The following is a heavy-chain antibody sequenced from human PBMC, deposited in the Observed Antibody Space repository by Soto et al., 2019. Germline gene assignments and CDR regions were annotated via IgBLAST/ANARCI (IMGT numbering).Heavy chain of an antibody. CDR3: ARHLRYYAFWSAPDAFDI. CDR2: IYPGDSDT. D-gene: IGHD3-3*01. V-gene: IGHV5-51*01. Sequence: GESLKISCKGSGYSFTSYWIGWVRQMPGKGLEWMGIIYPGDSDTRYSPSFQGQVTISADKSISTAYLQWSSLKASDTAMYYCARHLRYYAFWSAPDAFDIWGQGTMVTVSS. J-gene: IGHJ3*02. CDR1: GYSFTSYW.